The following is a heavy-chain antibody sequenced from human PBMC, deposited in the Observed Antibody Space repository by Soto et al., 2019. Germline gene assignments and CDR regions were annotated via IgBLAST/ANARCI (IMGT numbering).Heavy chain of an antibody. CDR2: IYYSGST. CDR1: GGSISSYY. Sequence: SETLSLTCTVSGGSISSYYWSWIRQPPGKGLEWIGYIYYSGSTNYNPSLKSRVTISVDTSKNQFSLKLSSVTAADTAVYYCARHHGSAAGLWLVGGYYMDVWGKGTTVTVSS. V-gene: IGHV4-59*08. CDR3: ARHHGSAAGLWLVGGYYMDV. J-gene: IGHJ6*03. D-gene: IGHD6-13*01.